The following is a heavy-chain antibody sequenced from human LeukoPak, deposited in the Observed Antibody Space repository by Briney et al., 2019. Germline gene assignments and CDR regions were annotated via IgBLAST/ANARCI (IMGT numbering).Heavy chain of an antibody. D-gene: IGHD4-17*01. V-gene: IGHV3-15*01. Sequence: GGSLRLSCAASGFTFNNAWMSWVRQAPGKGLEWVGRIKSKTDAGTTDYAAPVKGRFTISRDDSINTLYLQMSSLKTEDTAVYYCAAQGGSGDLRYWGQGTLVTVSS. CDR2: IKSKTDAGTT. CDR1: GFTFNNAW. CDR3: AAQGGSGDLRY. J-gene: IGHJ4*02.